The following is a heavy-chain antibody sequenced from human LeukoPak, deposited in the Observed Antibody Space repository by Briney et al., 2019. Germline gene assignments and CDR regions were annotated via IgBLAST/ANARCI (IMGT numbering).Heavy chain of an antibody. J-gene: IGHJ3*02. Sequence: PGGSLRLSCAASGLTFSDFWMHWVRQPPGKGLVWVALVKGDGRTTIYADSVKGRFTISRDNANKMLYLQMNSLRAEDTAVYYCARPPHAYGFDMWGQGTMVTVSS. V-gene: IGHV3-74*01. CDR2: VKGDGRTT. CDR1: GLTFSDFW. CDR3: ARPPHAYGFDM.